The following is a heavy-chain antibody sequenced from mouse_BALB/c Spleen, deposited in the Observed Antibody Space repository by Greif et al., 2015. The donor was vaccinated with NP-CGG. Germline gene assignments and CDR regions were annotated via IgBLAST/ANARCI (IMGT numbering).Heavy chain of an antibody. V-gene: IGHV5-17*02. J-gene: IGHJ2*01. Sequence: EVQLVESGGGLVQPGGSRKLSCAASGFTFSSFGMHWVRQAPEKGLEWVAYISSGSSTIYYADTVKGRFTISRDNPKNTLFLQMTSLRSEDTAMYYCARSGVLYYFDYWGQGTTLTVSS. CDR3: ARSGVLYYFDY. CDR2: ISSGSSTI. D-gene: IGHD3-1*01. CDR1: GFTFSSFG.